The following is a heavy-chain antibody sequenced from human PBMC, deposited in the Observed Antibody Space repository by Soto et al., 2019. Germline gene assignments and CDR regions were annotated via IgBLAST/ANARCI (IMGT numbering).Heavy chain of an antibody. D-gene: IGHD2-2*01. CDR2: ISTSGST. J-gene: IGHJ4*02. CDR1: GLTFGDYY. Sequence: GSLRLSCAASGLTFGDYYMSWIRPDPGEGLECVSYISTSGSTTYADSVKGRFTISRDNAKNTLYLQMTSLRAEDTAVYYCARVSREVVPAAIDYWGQGTLVTVSS. V-gene: IGHV3-11*06. CDR3: ARVSREVVPAAIDY.